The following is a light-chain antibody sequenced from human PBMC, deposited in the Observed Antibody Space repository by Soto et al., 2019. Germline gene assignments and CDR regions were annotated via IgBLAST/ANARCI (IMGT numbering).Light chain of an antibody. CDR2: GAS. CDR3: QQYGSSPPIT. CDR1: QSVSSSY. Sequence: EIVLTQSPGTLSLSPGERATLSCRASQSVSSSYLAWYQQKPGQAPRLLIYGASIRATGIPDRFSGSGSGTDFTLSISRLEPEDFAVYYCQQYGSSPPITFGQGTLLEI. J-gene: IGKJ5*01. V-gene: IGKV3-20*01.